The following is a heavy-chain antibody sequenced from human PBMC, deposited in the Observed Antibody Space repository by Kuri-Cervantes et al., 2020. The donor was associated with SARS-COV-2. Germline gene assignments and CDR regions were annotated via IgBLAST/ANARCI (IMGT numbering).Heavy chain of an antibody. CDR2: MNPNSGNR. Sequence: ASVKVSCKASGYTFTSYDVNWVRQATGQGLEWMGWMNPNSGNRDFAQKFQGRVTMTRDTSISTAYMELSSLRSEDTAVYYCARGLWNGYYYVSWGQGTLVTVSS. J-gene: IGHJ4*02. CDR1: GYTFTSYD. CDR3: ARGLWNGYYYVS. V-gene: IGHV1-8*01. D-gene: IGHD3-22*01.